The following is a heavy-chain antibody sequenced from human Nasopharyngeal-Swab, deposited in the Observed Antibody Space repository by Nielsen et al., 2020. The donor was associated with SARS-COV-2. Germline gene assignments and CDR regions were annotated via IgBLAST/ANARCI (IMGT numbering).Heavy chain of an antibody. CDR1: GYTFTSYD. V-gene: IGHV1-8*01. Sequence: ASVKVSCKASGYTFTSYDINWVRQATGQGLEWMGWMNPNSGNTGYAQKFQGRVTMARNTSISTAYMELSSLRSEDTAVYYCARRWGYCSSTSCYHYYYYYMDVWGKGTTVTVS. J-gene: IGHJ6*03. CDR2: MNPNSGNT. CDR3: ARRWGYCSSTSCYHYYYYYMDV. D-gene: IGHD2-2*01.